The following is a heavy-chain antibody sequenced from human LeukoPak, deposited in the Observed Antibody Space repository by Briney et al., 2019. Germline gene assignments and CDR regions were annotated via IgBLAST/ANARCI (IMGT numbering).Heavy chain of an antibody. Sequence: SETLSLTCAVYGGSFSGYYWSWIRQPPGKGLEWIGEINHSGSTNYNPSLKSRVTISVDTSKNQFSLNLSSVTAADTAVYYCAKAYYGSGSYHLNWFDPGGEGTLVTVSS. CDR2: INHSGST. D-gene: IGHD3-10*01. CDR1: GGSFSGYY. J-gene: IGHJ5*02. V-gene: IGHV4-34*01. CDR3: AKAYYGSGSYHLNWFDP.